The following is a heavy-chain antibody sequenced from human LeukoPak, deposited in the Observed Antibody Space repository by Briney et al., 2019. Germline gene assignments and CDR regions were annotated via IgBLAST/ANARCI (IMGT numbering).Heavy chain of an antibody. Sequence: GRSLRLSCAASGLTFSNYGMHWVRQAPGKGLEWVAVISYDGSNKYYADSVKGRFTISRDNSKNTLYLQMNSLRAEDTAVYYCAKDHRYYDSSGYPRTDYFDYWGQGTLVTVSS. CDR3: AKDHRYYDSSGYPRTDYFDY. V-gene: IGHV3-30*18. CDR1: GLTFSNYG. D-gene: IGHD3-22*01. J-gene: IGHJ4*02. CDR2: ISYDGSNK.